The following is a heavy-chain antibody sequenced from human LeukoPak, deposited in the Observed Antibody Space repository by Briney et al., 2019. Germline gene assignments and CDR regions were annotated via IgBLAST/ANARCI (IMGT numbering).Heavy chain of an antibody. CDR3: ARGPNSNWSGLDF. V-gene: IGHV3-74*01. CDR2: ISPTGSTT. J-gene: IGHJ4*02. Sequence: GGSLRLSCTASGFSFSGHWMHWARQLPGKGLVWVSRISPTGSTTSYADSVKGRFTVSRDNAKNTLYLQVNNLRAEETAVYYCARGPNSNWSGLDFWGQGTLLTVSS. CDR1: GFSFSGHW. D-gene: IGHD6-6*01.